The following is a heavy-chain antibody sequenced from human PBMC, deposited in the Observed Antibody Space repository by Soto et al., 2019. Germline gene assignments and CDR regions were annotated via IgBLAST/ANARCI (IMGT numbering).Heavy chain of an antibody. J-gene: IGHJ3*02. CDR3: AALTMVRHFSDAFDI. Sequence: VASVKVSCKASGFTFTSSAVQWVRQARGQRLEWIGWIVAGSGNTNYAQKFQERVTITRDMSTSTAYMELSSLRSEDTAVYYCAALTMVRHFSDAFDIWGQGTMVTVSS. V-gene: IGHV1-58*01. D-gene: IGHD3-10*01. CDR1: GFTFTSSA. CDR2: IVAGSGNT.